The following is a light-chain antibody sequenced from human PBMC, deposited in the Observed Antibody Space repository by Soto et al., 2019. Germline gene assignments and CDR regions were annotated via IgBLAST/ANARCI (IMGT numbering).Light chain of an antibody. CDR2: SNN. Sequence: QLVLTQPPSVSGAPGQRVTISCSGNSSNIGAGFDVHWYQQLPGAAPKLLIYSNNQRPSGVPDRFSGSKSGTSASLAISGLQSEDEADYYCAAWDDSLNGQVFGGGTKLTVL. J-gene: IGLJ3*02. V-gene: IGLV1-44*01. CDR3: AAWDDSLNGQV. CDR1: SSNIGAGFD.